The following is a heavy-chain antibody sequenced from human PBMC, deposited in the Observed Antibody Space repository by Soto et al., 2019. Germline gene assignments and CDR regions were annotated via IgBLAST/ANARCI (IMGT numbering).Heavy chain of an antibody. CDR1: GFTFSSYD. J-gene: IGHJ4*02. Sequence: EVQLVESGGGLVQPGGSLRLSCAASGFTFSSYDMHWVRQATGKGLEWVSAIGTAGDPYYPGSVKGRFTISRENAKNSWYLQMNSLRAGDTAVYYCARGINYYDSSGYSYYFDYWGQGTLVTVSS. D-gene: IGHD3-22*01. CDR3: ARGINYYDSSGYSYYFDY. CDR2: IGTAGDP. V-gene: IGHV3-13*05.